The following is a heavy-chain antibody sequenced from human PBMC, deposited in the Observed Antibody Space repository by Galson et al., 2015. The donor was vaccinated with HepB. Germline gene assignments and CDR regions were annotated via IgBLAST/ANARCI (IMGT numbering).Heavy chain of an antibody. V-gene: IGHV3-30*18. D-gene: IGHD2-2*01. CDR2: ISYDGSNK. CDR3: AKVLAVPALLRDYYYYYGMDV. J-gene: IGHJ6*02. CDR1: GFTFSNYG. Sequence: SLRLSCAVSGFTFSNYGMHWVRQAPGKGLEWVALISYDGSNKYYGDSVKGRFTISRDNSKNTLSLQMNSLRPEDTAVYYCAKVLAVPALLRDYYYYYGMDVWGQGTTVTVSS.